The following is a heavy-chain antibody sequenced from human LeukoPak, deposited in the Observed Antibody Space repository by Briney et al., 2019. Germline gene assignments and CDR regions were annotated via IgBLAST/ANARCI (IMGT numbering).Heavy chain of an antibody. Sequence: KPSETLSLTCTVSGGSVSSGSYYWGWIRQPPGKGLEWIGYIYYSGSTNYNPSLRSRVTISVDTSKNQFSLKLSSVTAADTAVFYCARVASGYDVFDIWGQGTMVTVSS. CDR1: GGSVSSGSYY. D-gene: IGHD3-3*01. V-gene: IGHV4-61*01. CDR3: ARVASGYDVFDI. CDR2: IYYSGST. J-gene: IGHJ3*02.